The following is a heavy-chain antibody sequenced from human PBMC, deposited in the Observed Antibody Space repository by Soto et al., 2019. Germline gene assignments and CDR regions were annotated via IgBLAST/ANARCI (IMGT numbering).Heavy chain of an antibody. CDR3: GREEKKITIFGVVTNWFDP. V-gene: IGHV4-34*01. CDR2: INHSGST. D-gene: IGHD3-3*01. J-gene: IGHJ5*02. CDR1: GGSFSGYY. Sequence: SETLSLTCAVYGGSFSGYYWSWIRQPPGKGLEWIGEINHSGSTNYNPSLKSRVTISVDTSKDQFSLKLSSVTAADTAVYYCGREEKKITIFGVVTNWFDPWGQGTQVTVSS.